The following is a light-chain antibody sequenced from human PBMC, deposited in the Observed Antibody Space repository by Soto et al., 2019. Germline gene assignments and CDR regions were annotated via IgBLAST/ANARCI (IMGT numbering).Light chain of an antibody. CDR3: QKYHSAPLT. CDR2: AAP. V-gene: IGKV1-27*01. J-gene: IGKJ4*01. CDR1: QGISNY. Sequence: DIPMTQSPSSLSASVGDRVTITCRASQGISNYLAWYQQKPGKVPKLLIYAAPTLQSGVLYWYSGSGSGTDFTLTISSLQPEDVATYYCQKYHSAPLTFGGGTKVEIK.